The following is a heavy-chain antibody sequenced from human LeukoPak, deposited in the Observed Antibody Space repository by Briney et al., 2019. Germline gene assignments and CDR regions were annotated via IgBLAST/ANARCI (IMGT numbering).Heavy chain of an antibody. CDR1: GFTFSSYA. Sequence: GGSLRLSCAASGFTFSSYAMSWVRQAPGKGLVWVSAISGSGGSTYYADSVKGRFTISRDNSKNTLYLQMNSLRAEDTALYYCAIREMYSSGWCLGYWGQGTLVTVSS. D-gene: IGHD6-19*01. V-gene: IGHV3-23*01. J-gene: IGHJ4*02. CDR3: AIREMYSSGWCLGY. CDR2: ISGSGGST.